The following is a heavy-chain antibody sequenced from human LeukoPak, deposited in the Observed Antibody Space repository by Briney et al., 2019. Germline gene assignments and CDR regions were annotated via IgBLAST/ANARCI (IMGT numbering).Heavy chain of an antibody. CDR3: ARVGKQWLVGGVLDY. D-gene: IGHD6-19*01. J-gene: IGHJ4*02. CDR1: GGSFSGYY. Sequence: PSETLSLTCAVDGGSFSGYYWSWIRQPPGKGLEWIGKINHSGSTNYNPSLKSRVIISVDTSKNQFSLKLSSVTAADTAVYYCARVGKQWLVGGVLDYWGQGTLVTVSS. V-gene: IGHV4-34*01. CDR2: INHSGST.